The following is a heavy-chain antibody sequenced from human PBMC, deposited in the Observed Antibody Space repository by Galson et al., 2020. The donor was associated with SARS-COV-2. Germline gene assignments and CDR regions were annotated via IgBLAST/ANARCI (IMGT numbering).Heavy chain of an antibody. D-gene: IGHD2-21*02. V-gene: IGHV4-38-2*01. CDR3: ARQGVNMIVLVTFPGWFFDL. CDR2: IYPNGRT. Sequence: SETLSLTCAVSGYSVSTTNYWGWVRLAPGKGLEWTGSIYPNGRTYYNPSLESRVTISVDTSRNQFSLTLASVTAADTAFYYCARQGVNMIVLVTFPGWFFDLWGRGTLVTVSS. J-gene: IGHJ2*01. CDR1: GYSVSTTNY.